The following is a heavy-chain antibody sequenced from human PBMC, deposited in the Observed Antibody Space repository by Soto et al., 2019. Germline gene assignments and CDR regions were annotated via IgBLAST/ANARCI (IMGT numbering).Heavy chain of an antibody. D-gene: IGHD4-4*01. CDR1: GGSISSYNW. Sequence: SETLSLTCAVSGGSISSYNWWSWVRQPPGKGLEWIGEIYHSGNTNYNPSLKSRVTISVDKSKNQFSLKLSSVTAADTAVYYCARGSSYSNYYYYGMDVWGQGTTVTVSS. J-gene: IGHJ6*02. V-gene: IGHV4-4*02. CDR2: IYHSGNT. CDR3: ARGSSYSNYYYYGMDV.